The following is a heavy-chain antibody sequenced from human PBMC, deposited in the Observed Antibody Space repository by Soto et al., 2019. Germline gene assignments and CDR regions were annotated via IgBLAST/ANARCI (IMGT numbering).Heavy chain of an antibody. J-gene: IGHJ6*02. CDR1: GFTFNTYG. CDR3: ARSDCTGAYCYSWPFNYGVDV. V-gene: IGHV3-33*08. CDR2: IWYDGSNK. Sequence: GGSLRLSCATSGFTFNTYGMHWVRQAPGKGLEWVAIIWYDGSNKYYADSVKGRFTISRDNSKNTLSLQMNSLRAEDTALYYCARSDCTGAYCYSWPFNYGVDVWGQGTPVTV. D-gene: IGHD2-21*02.